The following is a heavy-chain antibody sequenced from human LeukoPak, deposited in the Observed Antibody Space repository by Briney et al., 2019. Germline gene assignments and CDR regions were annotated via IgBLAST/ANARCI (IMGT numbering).Heavy chain of an antibody. J-gene: IGHJ3*02. V-gene: IGHV3-23*01. D-gene: IGHD3-22*01. CDR3: AKEGSSGYYDNDAFDI. CDR1: GFTFSSYA. CDR2: ISGNGGST. Sequence: GGSLRLSCAASGFTFSSYAMSWVRQAPGKGLEGVSAISGNGGSTYYADSVKGRFTISRDNSKNTLYLQMNRLRAEDTAVYYCAKEGSSGYYDNDAFDIWGQGTMVTVSS.